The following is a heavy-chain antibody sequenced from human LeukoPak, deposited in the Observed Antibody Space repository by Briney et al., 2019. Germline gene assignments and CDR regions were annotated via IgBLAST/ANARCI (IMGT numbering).Heavy chain of an antibody. CDR2: IYHRGLT. D-gene: IGHD3-16*01. Sequence: SGTLSLTCGVSGGSISSENWWSWVRQAPGKGPEWIAEIYHRGLTNYSPSLRSRVIISMDKSRNQFSLQLSSVTAADTAVYFCARGGGYYFDYWGQGALSPSPQ. CDR1: GGSISSENW. V-gene: IGHV4-4*02. CDR3: ARGGGYYFDY. J-gene: IGHJ4*01.